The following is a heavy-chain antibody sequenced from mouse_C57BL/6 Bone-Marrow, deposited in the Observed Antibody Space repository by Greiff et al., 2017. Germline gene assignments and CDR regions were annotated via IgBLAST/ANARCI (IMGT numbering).Heavy chain of an antibody. V-gene: IGHV5-9-1*02. J-gene: IGHJ4*01. Sequence: EVQGVESGEGLVKPGGSLKLSCAASGFTFSSYAMSWVRQTPETRLEWVAYISSGGDYIYYADTVKGRFTISRDNARNTLYLQMSSLKSEDTAMYYSVTTVVYYAMDYWGPGTSVTGSS. D-gene: IGHD1-1*01. CDR1: GFTFSSYA. CDR2: ISSGGDYI. CDR3: VTTVVYYAMDY.